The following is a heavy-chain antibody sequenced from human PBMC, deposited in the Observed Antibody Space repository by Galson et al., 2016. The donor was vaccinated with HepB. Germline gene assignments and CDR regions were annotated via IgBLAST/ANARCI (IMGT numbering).Heavy chain of an antibody. CDR3: ASRRVGATLVGAFDI. V-gene: IGHV3-74*01. CDR1: GFSINTYW. D-gene: IGHD1-26*01. CDR2: INSDGSST. Sequence: SLRLSCAASGFSINTYWMHWVRQAPGKGLVWVSRINSDGSSTNYADSVKGRFTISRDNAKNTLYLQMNSLRAEDTDVYYCASRRVGATLVGAFDIWGQGTRVTVSA. J-gene: IGHJ3*02.